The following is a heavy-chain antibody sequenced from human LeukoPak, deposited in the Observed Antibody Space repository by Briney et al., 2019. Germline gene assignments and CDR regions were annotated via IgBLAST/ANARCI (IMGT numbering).Heavy chain of an antibody. CDR3: ARDRTIRSSDVTYFYGMDV. D-gene: IGHD5-12*01. CDR2: ISYSGST. J-gene: IGHJ6*02. CDR1: GGSISSYY. Sequence: SETLSLTCTVSGGSISSYYWSWIRQPPGKGREWIGYISYSGSTKCNPSLKSRVTISVDTSKNQFSLRLTSVTAADTAVYYCARDRTIRSSDVTYFYGMDVWGQGTTVTVSS. V-gene: IGHV4-59*01.